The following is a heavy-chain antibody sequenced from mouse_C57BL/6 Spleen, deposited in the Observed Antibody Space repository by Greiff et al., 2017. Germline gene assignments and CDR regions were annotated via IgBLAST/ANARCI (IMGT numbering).Heavy chain of an antibody. CDR3: ARAKYYPYYFDY. CDR2: ISYDGSN. CDR1: GYSITSGYY. D-gene: IGHD1-1*01. Sequence: EVQLVESGPGLVKPSQSLSLTCSVTGYSITSGYYWNWIRQFPGNKLEWMGYISYDGSNNYNPSLKNRISITRDTSKNQFFLKLNSVTTEDTATYYCARAKYYPYYFDYWGQGTTLTVSS. V-gene: IGHV3-6*01. J-gene: IGHJ2*01.